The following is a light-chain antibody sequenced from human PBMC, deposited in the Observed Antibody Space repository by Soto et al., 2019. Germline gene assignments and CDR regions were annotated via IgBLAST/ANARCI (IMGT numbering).Light chain of an antibody. Sequence: VVTKSAVTLSLSPAKRAAPFCRTRMTVSSTYLAWYQQNPGQAPRLLIYIASPRATGIPDRLSGSGSGADFTLTITRLEPEDSGVYYCHQYGRSPRTFGQGTKVDI. V-gene: IGKV3-20*01. CDR2: IAS. J-gene: IGKJ1*01. CDR3: HQYGRSPRT. CDR1: MTVSSTY.